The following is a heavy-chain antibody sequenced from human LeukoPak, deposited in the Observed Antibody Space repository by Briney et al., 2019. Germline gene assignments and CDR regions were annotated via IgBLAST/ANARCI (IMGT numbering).Heavy chain of an antibody. CDR2: INPNSGGT. V-gene: IGHV1-2*02. Sequence: ASVKVSCKASGYTFTGNYMHWVRQAPGQGLEWMGWINPNSGGTNYAQKFQGRVTMTRDTSIGTAYMELNRLRSDDTAVYYCARGSYDSSDFEYFHHWGQGTLVTVSS. J-gene: IGHJ1*01. CDR1: GYTFTGNY. D-gene: IGHD3-22*01. CDR3: ARGSYDSSDFEYFHH.